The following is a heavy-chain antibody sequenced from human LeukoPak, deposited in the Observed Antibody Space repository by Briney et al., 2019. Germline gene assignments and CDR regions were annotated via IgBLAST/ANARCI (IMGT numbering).Heavy chain of an antibody. D-gene: IGHD1-14*01. V-gene: IGHV1-2*06. CDR3: AISRDTGIGWLNYFDY. Sequence: ASVKVSCKASGYTFTGYYMHWVRQAPGQGLEWMGRINPNSGGTNYAQKFQGRVTMTRDTSISTAYMELSRLRSDDTAVYYCAISRDTGIGWLNYFDYWGQGTLVTVSS. CDR1: GYTFTGYY. J-gene: IGHJ4*02. CDR2: INPNSGGT.